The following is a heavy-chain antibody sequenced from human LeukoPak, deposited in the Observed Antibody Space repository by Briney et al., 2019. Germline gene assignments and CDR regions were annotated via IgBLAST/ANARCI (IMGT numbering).Heavy chain of an antibody. J-gene: IGHJ4*02. V-gene: IGHV1-2*02. CDR2: INPNSGGT. D-gene: IGHD1-26*01. CDR1: GYSFTGYY. Sequence: GASVKVSCKASGYSFTGYYMHWVRQAPGQGLEWMGWINPNSGGTKYAQKFQGRLTTTRDTSISTAYMELSRLRSDDTDVYYCARSDWEAHQNTDYWGQGTLVTVSS. CDR3: ARSDWEAHQNTDY.